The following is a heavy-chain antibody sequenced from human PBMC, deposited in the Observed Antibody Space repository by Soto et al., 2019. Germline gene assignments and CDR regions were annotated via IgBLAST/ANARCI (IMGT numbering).Heavy chain of an antibody. CDR2: INHSGST. Sequence: QVQLQQWGAGLLKPSETLSLTCAVYGGSFSGYYWTWIRQPPGTGLEWIGEINHSGSTNYNPSLNSRFTIPVDTSKNQFSLKLTSVTAADTAVYYCARDKITGLFDYWGQGTLVTVSS. J-gene: IGHJ4*02. D-gene: IGHD2-8*02. CDR3: ARDKITGLFDY. V-gene: IGHV4-34*01. CDR1: GGSFSGYY.